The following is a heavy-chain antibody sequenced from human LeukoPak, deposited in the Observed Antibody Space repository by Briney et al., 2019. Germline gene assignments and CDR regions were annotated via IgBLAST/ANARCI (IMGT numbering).Heavy chain of an antibody. D-gene: IGHD3-10*01. CDR3: ARSGGPGTYHQLRYNWFDP. CDR1: GFTLSDYH. V-gene: IGHV3-21*01. Sequence: PGGSLRLSCAASGFTLSDYHMNWVRQAPGKGLEWLSSITTISHYIYYAGAVRGRFTISRDNAKSSLYLQMNSLRGEDTAVYYCARSGGPGTYHQLRYNWFDPWGQGTLVTVSS. J-gene: IGHJ5*02. CDR2: ITTISHYI.